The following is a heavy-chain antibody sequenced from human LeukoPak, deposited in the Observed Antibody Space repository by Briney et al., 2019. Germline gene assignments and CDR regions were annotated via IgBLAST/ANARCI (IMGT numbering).Heavy chain of an antibody. Sequence: PGGSLRLSCAASGFTLSAYWMYWVRQAPGKGPVWDAFINNDGSDTNYADSVKGRFTISRDNAENTLYLQMNSLRVEDTAVYYCAKGDSFGSGSYYQYWGQGTLVTVSS. J-gene: IGHJ4*02. CDR1: GFTLSAYW. CDR3: AKGDSFGSGSYYQY. CDR2: INNDGSDT. V-gene: IGHV3-74*01. D-gene: IGHD3-10*01.